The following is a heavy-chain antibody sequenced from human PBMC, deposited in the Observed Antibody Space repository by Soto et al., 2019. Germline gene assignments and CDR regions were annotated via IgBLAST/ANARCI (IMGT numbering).Heavy chain of an antibody. Sequence: GGSLRLSCAASGFTFSSYSMNWVRQAPGKGLEWVSSISSSSSYIYYADSVKGRLTISRDNAKNSLYLQMNSLRAEDTAVYYCAGIQLGYDAFDIWGQGTMVTVSS. CDR3: AGIQLGYDAFDI. CDR2: ISSSSSYI. V-gene: IGHV3-21*01. J-gene: IGHJ3*02. CDR1: GFTFSSYS. D-gene: IGHD6-6*01.